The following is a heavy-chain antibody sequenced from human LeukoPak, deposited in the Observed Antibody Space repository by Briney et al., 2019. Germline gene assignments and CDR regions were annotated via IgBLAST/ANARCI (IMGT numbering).Heavy chain of an antibody. CDR3: ARDALSGSYSFDY. Sequence: GGSLRLSCAASEFTFTSYELNWVRQAPGKGLEWVSYISSSGNTISYADSVKGRFTISRDNAKNSLYLQMNSLRAEDTAVYYCARDALSGSYSFDYWGQGTLVTVSS. CDR2: ISSSGNTI. CDR1: EFTFTSYE. D-gene: IGHD1-26*01. V-gene: IGHV3-48*03. J-gene: IGHJ4*02.